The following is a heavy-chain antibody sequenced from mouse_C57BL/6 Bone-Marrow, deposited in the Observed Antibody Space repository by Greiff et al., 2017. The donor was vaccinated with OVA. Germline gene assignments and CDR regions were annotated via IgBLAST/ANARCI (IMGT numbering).Heavy chain of an antibody. V-gene: IGHV5-6*01. J-gene: IGHJ4*01. CDR2: ISSGGSYT. Sequence: EVHLVESGGDLVKPGGSLKLSCAASGFTFSSYGMSWVRQTPDKRLEWVATISSGGSYTYYPDSVKGRFTISRDNAKNTLYLQMSSLKSEDTAMYYCARHVYYGSSGYAMDYWGQGTSVTVSS. CDR1: GFTFSSYG. CDR3: ARHVYYGSSGYAMDY. D-gene: IGHD1-1*01.